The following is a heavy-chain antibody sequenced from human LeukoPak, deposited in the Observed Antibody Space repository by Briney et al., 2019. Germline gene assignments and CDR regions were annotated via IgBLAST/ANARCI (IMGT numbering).Heavy chain of an antibody. CDR1: GFTFSSYW. Sequence: GGSLRLSCAASGFTFSSYWMSWVRQAPGKGLEWVANIKQDGSEKYYVDSVKGRFTISRDSAKNSLYLQMNSLRAEDTAVYYCARGTFYCSSTSCYRSPIAWGQGTLVTVSS. J-gene: IGHJ5*02. D-gene: IGHD2-2*02. CDR2: IKQDGSEK. CDR3: ARGTFYCSSTSCYRSPIA. V-gene: IGHV3-7*01.